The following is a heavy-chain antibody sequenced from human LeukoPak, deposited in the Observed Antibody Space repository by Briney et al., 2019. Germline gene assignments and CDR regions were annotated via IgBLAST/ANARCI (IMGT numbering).Heavy chain of an antibody. J-gene: IGHJ5*02. Sequence: ASVKVSCKASGYTFTSYDINWVRQATGQGLEWMGWMNPNSGNTGYAQKFQGRVTMTRNTSISTAYMELSGLRSEDTAVYYCARVGKKMGDWFDPWGQGTLVTVSS. CDR3: ARVGKKMGDWFDP. D-gene: IGHD3-16*01. CDR1: GYTFTSYD. CDR2: MNPNSGNT. V-gene: IGHV1-8*01.